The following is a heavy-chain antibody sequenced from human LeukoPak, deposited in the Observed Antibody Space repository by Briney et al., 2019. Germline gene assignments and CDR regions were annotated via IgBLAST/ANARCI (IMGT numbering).Heavy chain of an antibody. CDR3: ASCIAVAGTLPDC. CDR2: VQQEGSEK. D-gene: IGHD6-19*01. Sequence: GGSLRLSCAASGFTFNSYWMSWVRQAPGKGLEWVANVQQEGSEKYYLDSVRGRFTISRDNAKNSLYLQMNSLRAEDTAVYYCASCIAVAGTLPDCWGQGTLVTVSS. V-gene: IGHV3-7*01. CDR1: GFTFNSYW. J-gene: IGHJ4*02.